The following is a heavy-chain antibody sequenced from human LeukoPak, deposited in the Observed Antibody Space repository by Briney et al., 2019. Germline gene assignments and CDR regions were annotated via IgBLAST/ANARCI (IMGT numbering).Heavy chain of an antibody. D-gene: IGHD1-7*01. CDR3: ARAGSITGSTNYYYGMDV. CDR2: IYYSGST. V-gene: IGHV4-31*03. CDR1: GGSINSSSYY. J-gene: IGHJ6*02. Sequence: SETLSLTCTVSGGSINSSSYYWGWIRQPPGEALEWIGYIYYSGSTYYNPSLKSRVTISVDTSKNQFSLKLSSVTAADTAVYYCARAGSITGSTNYYYGMDVWGQGTTVTVSS.